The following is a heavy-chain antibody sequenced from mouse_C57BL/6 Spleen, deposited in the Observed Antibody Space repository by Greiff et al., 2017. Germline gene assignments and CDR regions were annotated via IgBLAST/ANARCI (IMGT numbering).Heavy chain of an antibody. Sequence: EVKVVESGGGLVKPGGSLKLSCAASGFTFSDYGMHWVRQAPEKGLEWVAYISSGSSTIYYADTVKGRFTISRDNAKNTLFLQMTSLRSEDTAMYYCAREDFYYGSSGYFDVWGTGTTVTVSS. CDR1: GFTFSDYG. V-gene: IGHV5-17*01. J-gene: IGHJ1*03. CDR2: ISSGSSTI. D-gene: IGHD1-1*01. CDR3: AREDFYYGSSGYFDV.